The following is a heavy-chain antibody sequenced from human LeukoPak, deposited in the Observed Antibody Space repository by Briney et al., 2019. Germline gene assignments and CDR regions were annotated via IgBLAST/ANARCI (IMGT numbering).Heavy chain of an antibody. CDR2: IIPIFGTA. V-gene: IGHV1-69*01. CDR3: ARARKGYCSGGSCWGLDY. J-gene: IGHJ4*02. CDR1: GGTFSSYA. Sequence: SVKVSCKASGGTFSSYAISWVRQAPGQGLEWMGGIIPIFGTANYAQKFQGRVTITADESTSTAYMELSSLRSEDTAVYYCARARKGYCSGGSCWGLDYWGQGTLVTVSS. D-gene: IGHD2-15*01.